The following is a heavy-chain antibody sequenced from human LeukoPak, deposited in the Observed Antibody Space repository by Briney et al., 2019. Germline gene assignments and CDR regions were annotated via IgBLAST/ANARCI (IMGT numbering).Heavy chain of an antibody. V-gene: IGHV4-31*03. CDR3: ARAPKVPAAMSNWFDP. CDR1: GGSISSGGYY. Sequence: PLETLSLTCTVSGGSISSGGYYWSWIRQHPGKGLEWIGYIYYSGSTYYNPSLKSRVTISVDTSKSQFSLKLSSVTAADTAVYYCARAPKVPAAMSNWFDPWGQGTLVTVSS. D-gene: IGHD2-2*01. CDR2: IYYSGST. J-gene: IGHJ5*02.